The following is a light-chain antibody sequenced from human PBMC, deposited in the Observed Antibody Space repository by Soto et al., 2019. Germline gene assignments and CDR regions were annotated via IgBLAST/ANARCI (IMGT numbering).Light chain of an antibody. V-gene: IGLV4-69*01. CDR3: QTWGTGTVV. J-gene: IGLJ2*01. CDR2: VNSDGRH. CDR1: SGHSSYA. Sequence: QPVLTQSPSASASLGSSVKLTCTLSSGHSSYAIAWHQQQPEKGPRYLMGVNSDGRHIEGDGIPDRFSGSSSGAERYLTISSLQSEDEADYYCQTWGTGTVVFGGGTKLTVL.